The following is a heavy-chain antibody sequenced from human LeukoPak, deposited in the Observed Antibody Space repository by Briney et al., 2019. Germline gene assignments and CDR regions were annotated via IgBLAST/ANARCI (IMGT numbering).Heavy chain of an antibody. Sequence: PSETLSLTCTVSGGSISSHYWSWIRQPPGKGLEWIGYVSDSGSTNYNPSLKSRVTVSVDTSKDQFSLKLTSVTAADTVVYYCARTGSSWPLYYYYYMDVWGKGTTVTVSS. V-gene: IGHV4-59*11. D-gene: IGHD6-13*01. CDR3: ARTGSSWPLYYYYYMDV. CDR1: GGSISSHY. CDR2: VSDSGST. J-gene: IGHJ6*03.